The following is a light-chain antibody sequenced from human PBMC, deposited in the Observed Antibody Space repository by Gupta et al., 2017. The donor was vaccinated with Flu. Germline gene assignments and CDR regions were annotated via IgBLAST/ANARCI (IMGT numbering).Light chain of an antibody. CDR1: RTVLYSANNKNY. V-gene: IGKV4-1*01. Sequence: NCKSSRTVLYSANNKNYLAWYQQKPGQPPRLLIYWASTRASGVPDRFSGSGSGTDFTLTISSLQAEDVAVYYCHQYDSTPLTFGPGTKVDIK. CDR3: HQYDSTPLT. J-gene: IGKJ3*01. CDR2: WAS.